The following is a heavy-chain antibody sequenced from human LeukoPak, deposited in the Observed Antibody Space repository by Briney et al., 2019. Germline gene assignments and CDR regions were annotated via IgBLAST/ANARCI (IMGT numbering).Heavy chain of an antibody. CDR1: GGSFSGYY. J-gene: IGHJ5*02. D-gene: IGHD1-1*01. CDR2: INHSGST. CDR3: ARPVPSRLGWFDP. Sequence: SETLSLTCAVYGGSFSGYYWSWIRQPPGKGLEWIGEINHSGSTYYSPSLKSRVTISVDTSKNQFSLKLSSVTAADTAVYYCARPVPSRLGWFDPWGQGTLVTVSS. V-gene: IGHV4-34*01.